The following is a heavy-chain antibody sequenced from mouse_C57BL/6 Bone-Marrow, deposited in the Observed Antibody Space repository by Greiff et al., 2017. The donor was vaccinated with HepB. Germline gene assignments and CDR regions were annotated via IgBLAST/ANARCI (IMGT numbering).Heavy chain of an antibody. CDR1: GFTFSSYG. CDR2: ISSGGSYT. V-gene: IGHV5-6*01. J-gene: IGHJ1*03. D-gene: IGHD2-14*01. Sequence: EVQLVESGGDLVKPGGSLKLSCAASGFTFSSYGMSWVRQTPDKRLEWVATISSGGSYTYYTDSVKGRFTISRDNAKNTLYLQMSSLKSEDTAMYYCARHHRNFDVWGTGTTVTVSS. CDR3: ARHHRNFDV.